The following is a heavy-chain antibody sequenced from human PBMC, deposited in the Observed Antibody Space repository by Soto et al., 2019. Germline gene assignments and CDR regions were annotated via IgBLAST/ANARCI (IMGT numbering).Heavy chain of an antibody. Sequence: SETLSLTCAVYGGSFSGYYWSWIRQPPGKGLEWIGEINHSGSTNYNPSLKSRVTISVDTSKNQFSLKLSSVTAADTAVYYCARPMVRGVISLGYWGQGTLVTVSS. J-gene: IGHJ4*02. CDR2: INHSGST. CDR3: ARPMVRGVISLGY. V-gene: IGHV4-34*01. D-gene: IGHD3-10*01. CDR1: GGSFSGYY.